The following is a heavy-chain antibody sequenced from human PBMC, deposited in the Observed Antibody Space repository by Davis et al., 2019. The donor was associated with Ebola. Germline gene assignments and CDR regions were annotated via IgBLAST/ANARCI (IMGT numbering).Heavy chain of an antibody. Sequence: SGPTLVKPPQTLTLTCTFSGFSLTTAGRAVGWIRQPPGKAPEWLGIIYWDDDKRYNPSLNTRPTITKDTSKNQVVLTMTNMDPVDTATYFCAHRGRTQLWSFFDYWGQGTLVTVSS. J-gene: IGHJ4*02. CDR2: IYWDDDK. CDR3: AHRGRTQLWSFFDY. D-gene: IGHD5-18*01. V-gene: IGHV2-5*02. CDR1: GFSLTTAGRA.